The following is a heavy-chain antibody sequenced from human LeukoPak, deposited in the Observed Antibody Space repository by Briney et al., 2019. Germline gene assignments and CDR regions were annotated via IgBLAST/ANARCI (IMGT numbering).Heavy chain of an antibody. Sequence: GSSVKVSCKASGGTFSSYAISWVRQAPGQGLEWMGGIIPIFGTANYAQKFQGRVTITTDESTSTAYMELSSLRSEDTAVYYCATATLPPYCSSTSCYQWPRFDPWGQGTLVTVSS. CDR2: IIPIFGTA. CDR3: ATATLPPYCSSTSCYQWPRFDP. D-gene: IGHD2-2*01. J-gene: IGHJ5*02. CDR1: GGTFSSYA. V-gene: IGHV1-69*05.